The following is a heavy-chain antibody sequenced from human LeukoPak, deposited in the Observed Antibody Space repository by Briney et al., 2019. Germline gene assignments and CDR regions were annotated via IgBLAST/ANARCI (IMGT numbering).Heavy chain of an antibody. CDR1: GYTFTSYG. CDR3: ARGPQTTVTTPYYYYGMGV. D-gene: IGHD4-11*01. V-gene: IGHV1-18*01. CDR2: ISAYNGNT. Sequence: ASVKVSCKASGYTFTSYGISWVRQAPGQGLEWMGWISAYNGNTNYAQKLQGRVTMTTDASTSTAYMELRSLRSDDTAVYYCARGPQTTVTTPYYYYGMGVWGQGTTVTVSS. J-gene: IGHJ6*02.